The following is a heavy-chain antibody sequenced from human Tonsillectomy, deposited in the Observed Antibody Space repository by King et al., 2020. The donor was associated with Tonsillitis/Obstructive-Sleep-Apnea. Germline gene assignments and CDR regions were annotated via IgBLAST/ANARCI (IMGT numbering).Heavy chain of an antibody. CDR2: IYPDDSDV. CDR1: GYNFAHYW. V-gene: IGHV5-51*01. CDR3: ARLLGYCTSTSCDNYWYFDL. D-gene: IGHD2-2*02. Sequence: VQLVESGAVMKKPGESLKISCSGSGYNFAHYWIGWVRQIPGKGLEWMGIIYPDDSDVKSSPSFRGRVTISADRSISTAYLLGSSLGTADTAIYFCARLLGYCTSTSCDNYWYFDLWGRGTLVTVSS. J-gene: IGHJ2*01.